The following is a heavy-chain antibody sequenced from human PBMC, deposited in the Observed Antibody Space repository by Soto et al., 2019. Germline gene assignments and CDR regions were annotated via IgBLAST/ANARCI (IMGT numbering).Heavy chain of an antibody. D-gene: IGHD6-13*01. CDR2: IHSNGIET. CDR1: GFTFSGFW. V-gene: IGHV3-74*01. J-gene: IGHJ5*02. Sequence: EVHLVESGGGLVQPGGSLRLSCAASGFTFSGFWMHWVRQAPGKGLVWVSRIHSNGIETTYADSVQGRFTISRDNAKNTLYLQMNSLRAEDTAVYYCARVSIATPGRGIDHWGQGTLVTVSS. CDR3: ARVSIATPGRGIDH.